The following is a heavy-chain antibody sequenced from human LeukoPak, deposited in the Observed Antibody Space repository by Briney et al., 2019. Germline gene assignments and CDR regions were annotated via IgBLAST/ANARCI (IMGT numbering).Heavy chain of an antibody. J-gene: IGHJ4*02. CDR3: AKDPSGQQLAFDY. Sequence: GGSLRLSCAASGFTFSSYAMNWVRQAPGKGLEWVSAISGSGSSTYYADSVKGRFTISRDNSKNTLYLQMNSLRAEDTAVYYCAKDPSGQQLAFDYWGQGTLVTVSS. D-gene: IGHD6-13*01. CDR1: GFTFSSYA. CDR2: ISGSGSST. V-gene: IGHV3-23*01.